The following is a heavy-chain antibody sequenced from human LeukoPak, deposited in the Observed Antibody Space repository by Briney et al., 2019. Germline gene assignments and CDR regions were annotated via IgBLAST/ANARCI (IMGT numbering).Heavy chain of an antibody. V-gene: IGHV3-21*01. J-gene: IGHJ6*03. CDR2: ISSSSSYI. CDR1: GFTFSSYS. CDR3: AKTGSNYYYYYMDV. Sequence: PGGSLRLSCAASGFTFSSYSMNWVRQAPGRGLEWVSSISSSSSYIYYADSVKGRFTISRDNAKNSLYLQMNSLRAEDTAVYYCAKTGSNYYYYYMDVWGKGTTVTVSS. D-gene: IGHD3-10*01.